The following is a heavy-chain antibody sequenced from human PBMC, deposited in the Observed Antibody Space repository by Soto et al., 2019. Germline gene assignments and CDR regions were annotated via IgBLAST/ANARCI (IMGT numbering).Heavy chain of an antibody. V-gene: IGHV1-69*13. CDR2: IIPISGTA. Sequence: SVKGSCKASGGTFSRYAVSWVRQAPGQGLEWMGGIIPISGTANYAQKFLGRVTITADESTSTAYMELSSLRSEDTAVYYCARSQGSSTSLEIYYYYYYGMDVWGQGTTVTVSS. CDR3: ARSQGSSTSLEIYYYYYYGMDV. D-gene: IGHD2-2*01. CDR1: GGTFSRYA. J-gene: IGHJ6*02.